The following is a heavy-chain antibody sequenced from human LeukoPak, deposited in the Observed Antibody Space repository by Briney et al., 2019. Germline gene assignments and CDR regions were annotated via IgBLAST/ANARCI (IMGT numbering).Heavy chain of an antibody. CDR2: IYHSGST. D-gene: IGHD3-16*02. CDR3: ARGGDYVWGSYRPYYFDY. V-gene: IGHV4-38-2*02. Sequence: SETLSLTCSVSGYSISSGYYWGWIRQPPGKGLEWIGSIYHSGSTYYNASLKSRVTISVDTSKNQFSLKLSSVTAADTAVCYCARGGDYVWGSYRPYYFDYWGQGTLVTVSS. J-gene: IGHJ4*02. CDR1: GYSISSGYY.